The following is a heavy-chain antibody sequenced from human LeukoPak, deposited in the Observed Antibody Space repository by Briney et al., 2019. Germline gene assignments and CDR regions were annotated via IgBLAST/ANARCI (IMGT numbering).Heavy chain of an antibody. CDR2: MNPNSGNT. J-gene: IGHJ4*02. CDR3: ARGMGTTVTTEFDY. Sequence: ASVKVSCKASGYTFTSYDIKWVRQATGQGVEWMGWMNPNSGNTGYAQKFQGRVTMTRNTSISTAYMELSSLRSEDTAVYYCARGMGTTVTTEFDYWGQGTLVTVSS. D-gene: IGHD4-17*01. V-gene: IGHV1-8*01. CDR1: GYTFTSYD.